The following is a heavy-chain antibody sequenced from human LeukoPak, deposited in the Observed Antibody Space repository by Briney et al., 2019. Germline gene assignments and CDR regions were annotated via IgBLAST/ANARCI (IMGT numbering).Heavy chain of an antibody. CDR1: GFTFSSYG. D-gene: IGHD3-9*01. CDR3: TKYRSGNFDYYPDLDS. Sequence: GRSLRLSCAASGFTFSSYGMHWVRQAPGKGLEWVAVISYDGSNKYYAGSVRGRFTISRDNSKNTLYLQMNSLRTEDTAIYYCTKYRSGNFDYYPDLDSWGQGILVTVSS. J-gene: IGHJ4*02. V-gene: IGHV3-30*18. CDR2: ISYDGSNK.